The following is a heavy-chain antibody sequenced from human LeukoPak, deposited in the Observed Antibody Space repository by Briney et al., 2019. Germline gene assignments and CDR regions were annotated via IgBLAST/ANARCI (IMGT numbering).Heavy chain of an antibody. CDR2: ISYNGSNK. J-gene: IGHJ4*02. CDR1: GSTFSSYA. D-gene: IGHD3-16*01. CDR3: ARDGPDLGGSREYYFDY. V-gene: IGHV3-30-3*01. Sequence: GGSLRLSCAASGSTFSSYAMHWVRQAPGKGLEWVAVISYNGSNKYYADSVKGRFTISRDNSKNTLYLQMNSLRAEDTAVYYCARDGPDLGGSREYYFDYWGQGTLVTVSS.